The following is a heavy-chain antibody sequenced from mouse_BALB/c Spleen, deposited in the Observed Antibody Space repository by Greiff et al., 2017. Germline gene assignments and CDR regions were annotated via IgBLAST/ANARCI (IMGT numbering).Heavy chain of an antibody. CDR1: GYTFTSYW. Sequence: VQLQQSGAELARPGASVKLSCKASGYTFTSYWMQWVKQRPGQGLEWIGAIYPGDGDTRYTQKFKGKATLTADKSSSTAYMQLSSLASEDSAVYYCARLTGTYYAMDYWGQGTSVTVSS. V-gene: IGHV1-87*01. CDR3: ARLTGTYYAMDY. CDR2: IYPGDGDT. J-gene: IGHJ4*01. D-gene: IGHD4-1*01.